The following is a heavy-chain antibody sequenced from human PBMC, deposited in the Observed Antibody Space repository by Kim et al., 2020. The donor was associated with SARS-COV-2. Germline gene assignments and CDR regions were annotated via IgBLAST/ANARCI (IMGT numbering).Heavy chain of an antibody. D-gene: IGHD1-26*01. Sequence: INYADSVKGRFTISRDNAKNSLYLQMNSLRAEDTAVYYCARDRGAGYFDYWGQGTLVTVSS. V-gene: IGHV3-21*01. J-gene: IGHJ4*02. CDR3: ARDRGAGYFDY. CDR2: I.